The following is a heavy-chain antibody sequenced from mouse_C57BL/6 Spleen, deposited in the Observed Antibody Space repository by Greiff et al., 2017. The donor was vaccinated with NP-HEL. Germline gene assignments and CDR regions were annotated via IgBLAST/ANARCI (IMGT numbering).Heavy chain of an antibody. D-gene: IGHD2-5*01. V-gene: IGHV1-81*01. J-gene: IGHJ2*01. CDR1: GYTFTSYG. CDR3: AREGYYSNYFDY. Sequence: VKLMESGAELARPGASVKLSCKASGYTFTSYGISWVKQRTGQGLEWIGEIYPRSGNTYYNEKFKGKATLTADKSSSTAYMERRSLTSEDSAVYFCAREGYYSNYFDYWGQGTTLTVSS. CDR2: IYPRSGNT.